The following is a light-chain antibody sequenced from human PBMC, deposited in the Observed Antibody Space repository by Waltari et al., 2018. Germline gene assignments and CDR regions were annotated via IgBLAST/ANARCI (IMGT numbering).Light chain of an antibody. V-gene: IGKV3-20*01. CDR1: QSVSKY. CDR3: QNHERLPAT. J-gene: IGKJ1*01. Sequence: IVLTQSPGTLSLSPGERATLSCRASQSVSKYLAWYQQRPGQAPRLLIYAASTRATGIPDRFSGSGFGTHFSLTISRLEPEDFAVYYCQNHERLPATFGQGTKVEIK. CDR2: AAS.